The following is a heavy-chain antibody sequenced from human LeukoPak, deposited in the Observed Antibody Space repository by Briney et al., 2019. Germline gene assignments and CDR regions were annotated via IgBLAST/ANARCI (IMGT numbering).Heavy chain of an antibody. CDR3: ARSEVNYYYYMDV. V-gene: IGHV1-18*01. J-gene: IGHJ6*03. CDR2: ISAYNGNT. CDR1: GYTFTSYG. Sequence: ASVKVSCKASGYTFTSYGISWVRQAPGQGLEWMGWISAYNGNTNYAQKLQGRVTMTTDTSTSTAYMELSSLRSEDTAVYYCARSEVNYYYYMDVWGKGTTVTVSS.